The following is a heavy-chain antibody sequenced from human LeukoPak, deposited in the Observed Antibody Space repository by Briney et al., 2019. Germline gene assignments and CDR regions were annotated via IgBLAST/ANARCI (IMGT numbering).Heavy chain of an antibody. V-gene: IGHV3-9*01. CDR1: GFTFDDYA. CDR3: AKDTTYYYDSSGYRFDY. D-gene: IGHD3-22*01. CDR2: ISWNSGSI. J-gene: IGHJ4*02. Sequence: GGSLRLSCAASGFTFDDYAMHWVRQAPGKGLEWVSGISWNSGSIGYADSVKGRFTISRDNAKNSLYLQMNSLRAEDTALYYCAKDTTYYYDSSGYRFDYWGQGPLVTVSS.